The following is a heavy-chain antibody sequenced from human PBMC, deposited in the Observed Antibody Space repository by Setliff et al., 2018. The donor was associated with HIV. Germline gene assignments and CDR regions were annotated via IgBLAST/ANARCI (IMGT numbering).Heavy chain of an antibody. Sequence: GPSVKVSCKSSGYTFTSYDINWVRQATGQGLEWMGWMNPNSGNTGYAQKFQGRVTMTRDASISTAYMELNTLKFEDTAVYYCARARRDSYDRGRRNHYYIDVWGKGTTVTVSS. D-gene: IGHD3-22*01. CDR1: GYTFTSYD. V-gene: IGHV1-8*02. J-gene: IGHJ6*03. CDR2: MNPNSGNT. CDR3: ARARRDSYDRGRRNHYYIDV.